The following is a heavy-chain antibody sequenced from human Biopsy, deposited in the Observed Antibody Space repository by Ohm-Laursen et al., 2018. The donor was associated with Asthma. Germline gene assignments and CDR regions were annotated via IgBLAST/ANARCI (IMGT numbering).Heavy chain of an antibody. D-gene: IGHD1-26*01. J-gene: IGHJ4*02. CDR2: IYSGGTS. CDR3: AKEVFPGWELRGGPDY. Sequence: SLRLSCAASGFAVSSDPMLWVRQAPGKGLEWVSVIYSGGTSHTADSVKGRFTISRDNSRNTLHLQMNSLRAEDTAVYYCAKEVFPGWELRGGPDYWGQGTLVTVSS. V-gene: IGHV3-53*05. CDR1: GFAVSSDP.